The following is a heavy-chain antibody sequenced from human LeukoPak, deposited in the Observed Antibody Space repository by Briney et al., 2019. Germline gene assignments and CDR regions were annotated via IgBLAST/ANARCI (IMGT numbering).Heavy chain of an antibody. CDR3: ARDRHFYGDANYYYYGMDV. CDR1: GFTFSSYW. D-gene: IGHD4-17*01. J-gene: IGHJ6*02. V-gene: IGHV3-7*01. Sequence: GGSLRLSCAASGFTFSSYWMSWVRQAPGKGLEWVANIKQDGSEKYYVDSVKGRFTISRDNAKNSLYLQMNSLRAEDTAVYYCARDRHFYGDANYYYYGMDVWGQGTTVTVSS. CDR2: IKQDGSEK.